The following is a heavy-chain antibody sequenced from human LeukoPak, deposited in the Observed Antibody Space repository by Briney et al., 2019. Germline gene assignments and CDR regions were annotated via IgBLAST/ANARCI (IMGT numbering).Heavy chain of an antibody. D-gene: IGHD6-13*01. J-gene: IGHJ4*02. CDR3: VRDRIGSSSILDY. V-gene: IGHV3-21*01. Sequence: GRSLRLSCAASGFTFSSYAMHWVRQAPGKGLEWVSSISSRSSYIYYADSVKGRFTISRDNAKNSLYLQMNSLRAEDTAVYYCVRDRIGSSSILDYWGQGTLVTVSS. CDR1: GFTFSSYA. CDR2: ISSRSSYI.